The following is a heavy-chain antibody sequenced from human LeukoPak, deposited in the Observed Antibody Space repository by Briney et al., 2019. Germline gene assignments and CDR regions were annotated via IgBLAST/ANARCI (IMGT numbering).Heavy chain of an antibody. CDR2: VGVAGNT. J-gene: IGHJ3*02. CDR3: VREKLGSGTLAFDI. CDR1: GFTFSDYE. Sequence: GGSLRLSCAASGFTFSDYEMHWVRQVAGKRMEWVSAVGVAGNTFYSGSGKGRFTISRENAKNSVFLQMNTLGAADTAVYYCVREKLGSGTLAFDIWGQGTVVTLSS. D-gene: IGHD7-27*01. V-gene: IGHV3-13*04.